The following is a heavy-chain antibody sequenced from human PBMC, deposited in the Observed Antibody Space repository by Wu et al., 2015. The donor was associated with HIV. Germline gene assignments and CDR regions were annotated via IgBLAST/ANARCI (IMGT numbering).Heavy chain of an antibody. Sequence: QVQLVQSGREVKKPGAVSEGFLARHLDTPSPATICTGCDRPLGQGLEWMGIINPSGGRTSYAQKFQGRVTMTRDTSTSTVYMELSSLRSEDTAVYYCAREEVLVAAGTSSGLDYYYYMDVWGERDRRSPSP. CDR3: AREEVLVAAGTSSGLDYYYYMDV. J-gene: IGHJ6*03. D-gene: IGHD6-13*01. CDR1: DTPSPAT. CDR2: INPSGGRT. V-gene: IGHV1-46*01.